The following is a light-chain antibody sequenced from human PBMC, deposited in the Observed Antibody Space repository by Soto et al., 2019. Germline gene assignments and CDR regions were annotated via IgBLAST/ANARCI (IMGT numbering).Light chain of an antibody. CDR3: HQYGSSPGLFT. CDR1: QSVSSNY. J-gene: IGKJ3*01. CDR2: GSS. V-gene: IGKV3-20*01. Sequence: EIVLTQSPGTLSLSPGERATLSCRASQSVSSNYLAWYQQKAGQAPRLLIYGSSSRATGIPDRFSGSGSGTDFTLAISRLEPEDFAVYFCHQYGSSPGLFTFGPGSKVDFK.